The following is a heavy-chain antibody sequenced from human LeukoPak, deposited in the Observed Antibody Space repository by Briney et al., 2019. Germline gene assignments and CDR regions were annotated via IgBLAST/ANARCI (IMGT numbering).Heavy chain of an antibody. Sequence: GGSLRLSCEASGFSFSNYFISWIRQAPGKGLEWVSYITNSGRSTNYADAVKGRFTISRDNTKRSVYLEMTDLRPEDTAVYYCAREASGNYYVFDSWGQGTRVTVSS. CDR2: ITNSGRST. V-gene: IGHV3-11*04. J-gene: IGHJ4*02. CDR1: GFSFSNYF. CDR3: AREASGNYYVFDS. D-gene: IGHD1-26*01.